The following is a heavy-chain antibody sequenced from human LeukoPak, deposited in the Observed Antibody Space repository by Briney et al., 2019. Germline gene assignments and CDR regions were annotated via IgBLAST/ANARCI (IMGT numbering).Heavy chain of an antibody. Sequence: SETLSLTCTVSGGSISSHYWSWIRQPPGKGPEWIGEINHSGSTNYNPSLKSRVTISVDTSKNQFSLKLSSVTAADTAVYYCARGSANCTNGVCSYYMDVWGKGTTVTVSS. V-gene: IGHV4-34*01. J-gene: IGHJ6*03. D-gene: IGHD2-8*01. CDR3: ARGSANCTNGVCSYYMDV. CDR2: INHSGST. CDR1: GGSISSHY.